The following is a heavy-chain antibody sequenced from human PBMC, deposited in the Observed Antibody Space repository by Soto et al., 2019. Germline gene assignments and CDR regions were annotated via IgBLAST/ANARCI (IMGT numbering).Heavy chain of an antibody. CDR1: GGSISSSNW. D-gene: IGHD2-2*01. Sequence: SETLSLTCAVSGGSISSSNWWSWVRQPPGRGLEWIGEIYHSGNSNYNPSLKSRVTISVDTSKNQFSLKLTSVTAADTVVYYCARALWGPAGHINWFDPWGQGTLVTVSS. V-gene: IGHV4-4*02. CDR2: IYHSGNS. J-gene: IGHJ5*02. CDR3: ARALWGPAGHINWFDP.